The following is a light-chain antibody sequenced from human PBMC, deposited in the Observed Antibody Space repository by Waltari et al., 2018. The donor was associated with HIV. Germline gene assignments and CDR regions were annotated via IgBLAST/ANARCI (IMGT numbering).Light chain of an antibody. V-gene: IGLV2-11*01. CDR1: SSDVGGYHY. CDR2: DFS. CDR3: CPYSGSLV. Sequence: QSALTQRRSVSGSPGQSVTISCTGPSSDVGGYHYVSWYQQHPGKAPKVIIYDFSERPSCVPDRFSGSKSGNAAFLTISGRQAEDVADYYCCPYSGSLVFGGGTKLTVL. J-gene: IGLJ2*01.